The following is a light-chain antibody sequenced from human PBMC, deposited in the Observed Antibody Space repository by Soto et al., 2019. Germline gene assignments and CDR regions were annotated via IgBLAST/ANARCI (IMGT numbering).Light chain of an antibody. CDR2: EGS. J-gene: IGLJ2*01. V-gene: IGLV2-23*01. Sequence: QPVSVSGSPGQSITISCTGTSSDVGSYNLVSWYQQHPGKAPKLMIYEGSKRPSGVSNRFSGSKSGNTASLTISGLQAEDEADYYCCSYAGSSTHVVFGGGTKLTVL. CDR1: SSDVGSYNL. CDR3: CSYAGSSTHVV.